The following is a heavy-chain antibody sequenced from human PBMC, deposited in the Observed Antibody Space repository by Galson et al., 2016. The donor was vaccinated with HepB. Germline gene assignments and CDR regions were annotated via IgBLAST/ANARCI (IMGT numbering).Heavy chain of an antibody. Sequence: SLRLSCAASGFTFSAYAMSWVRQAPGKGLEWVSGIVVVGDGRAYYADSVRGRFTISRDNSKNTLYLQMNSLTAEDTAVSYCSRAGGSNRYNYFDPWGQGTLVTVSS. CDR2: IVVVGDGRA. D-gene: IGHD1-14*01. CDR3: SRAGGSNRYNYFDP. CDR1: GFTFSAYA. J-gene: IGHJ5*02. V-gene: IGHV3-23*01.